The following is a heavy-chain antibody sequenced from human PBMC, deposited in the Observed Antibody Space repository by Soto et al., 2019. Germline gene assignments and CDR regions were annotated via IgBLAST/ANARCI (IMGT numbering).Heavy chain of an antibody. CDR3: AREKGPEVLFWSNIPKGGLDY. J-gene: IGHJ4*02. D-gene: IGHD3-3*01. CDR1: GFSFRSYT. V-gene: IGHV3-21*06. CDR2: ITGSSSYE. Sequence: EVQLVESGGGLVKPGGSLRLSCAASGFSFRSYTLHWFRQAPGGGLEWVSSITGSSSYEFYADSVKGRFTISRDNDDNLLVLQISNLRAEDTALYFCAREKGPEVLFWSNIPKGGLDYWGQGTLVSVSS.